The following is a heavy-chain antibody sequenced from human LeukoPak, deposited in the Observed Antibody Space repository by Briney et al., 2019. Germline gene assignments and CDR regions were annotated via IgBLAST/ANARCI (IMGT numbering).Heavy chain of an antibody. Sequence: GGSLRLSCAASGFTFSSYAMSWVRQAPGKGLEWVSYLSSSGRTMYYADSVKGRFTISRDNSKNTLYLQMNSLRAEDTGVYYCASTQRGDYFDYWGQGTLVTVSS. J-gene: IGHJ4*02. D-gene: IGHD2-15*01. CDR1: GFTFSSYA. V-gene: IGHV3-23*01. CDR3: ASTQRGDYFDY. CDR2: LSSSGRTM.